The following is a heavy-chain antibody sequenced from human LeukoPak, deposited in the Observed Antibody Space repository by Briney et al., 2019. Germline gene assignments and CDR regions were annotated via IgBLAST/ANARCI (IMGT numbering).Heavy chain of an antibody. V-gene: IGHV4-39*01. CDR3: VRCVVSGSGLYYFDY. D-gene: IGHD3-10*01. CDR2: INYRWTT. CDR1: GGSISSSSHY. J-gene: IGHJ4*02. Sequence: PSETLSLTCTVSGGSISSSSHYWSWIRQPPGKGLEWIASINYRWTTYYNPSLNSGVTTSVDTSKNQFSLKLNSVTAADTAVFYCVRCVVSGSGLYYFDYWGQGISVTVSS.